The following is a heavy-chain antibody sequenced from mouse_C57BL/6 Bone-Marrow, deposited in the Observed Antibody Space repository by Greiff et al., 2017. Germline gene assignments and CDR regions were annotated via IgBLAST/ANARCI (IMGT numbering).Heavy chain of an antibody. D-gene: IGHD2-2*01. V-gene: IGHV1-52*01. CDR3: ARRIGYDGFAY. J-gene: IGHJ3*01. CDR1: GYTFTSYW. CDR2: IDPSDSET. Sequence: QVQLQQPGAELVRPGSSVKLSCKASGYTFTSYWMHWVKQRPIQGLEWIGNIDPSDSETHYNQKFKDKATLTVDKSSSTAYMQLSSLTSEDSAVYYCARRIGYDGFAYWGQGTLVTVSA.